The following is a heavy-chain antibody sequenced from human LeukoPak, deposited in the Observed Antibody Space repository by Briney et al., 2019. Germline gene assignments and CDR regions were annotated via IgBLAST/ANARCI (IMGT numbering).Heavy chain of an antibody. CDR2: IIPIFGTA. V-gene: IGHV1-69*01. CDR3: ARGCTNGVCYGSFDY. CDR1: GGTFSSYA. D-gene: IGHD2-8*01. J-gene: IGHJ4*02. Sequence: SVKVSCKASGGTFSSYAISWVRQAPGQGLEWMGGIIPIFGTANYAQKFQGRVTFTADESTSTAYMELSSLRSEDTAVYYCARGCTNGVCYGSFDYWGQGTLVTVSS.